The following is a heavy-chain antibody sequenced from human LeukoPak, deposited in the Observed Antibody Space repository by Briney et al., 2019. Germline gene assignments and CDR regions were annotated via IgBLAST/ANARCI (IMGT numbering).Heavy chain of an antibody. Sequence: GGSLRLSCAASGFTFSNYWMSWVRQAPGKGLEWVANIKQDGSEKFYVDSVKGRFTISRDNAKNSLYLQMNSLRAEDTALYYCAKDMDYYGSGNAFDYWGQGTLVTVSS. CDR2: IKQDGSEK. V-gene: IGHV3-7*01. D-gene: IGHD3-10*01. CDR3: AKDMDYYGSGNAFDY. CDR1: GFTFSNYW. J-gene: IGHJ4*02.